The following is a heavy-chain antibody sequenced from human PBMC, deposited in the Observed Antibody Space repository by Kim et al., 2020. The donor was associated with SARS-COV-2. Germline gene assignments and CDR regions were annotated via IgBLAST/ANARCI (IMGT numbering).Heavy chain of an antibody. V-gene: IGHV3-48*02. CDR3: VRSVGHLDR. D-gene: IGHD1-26*01. J-gene: IGHJ5*02. CDR2: INSGSSIR. CDR1: GFAFINYG. Sequence: GGSLRLSCAASGFAFINYGMNWVRQAPGKGLEWVSYINSGSSIRSYTDSVRGRFTISRDDAKKSLYLQMNSLRDEDTAVYFCVRSVGHLDRLGRGTLVSVSS.